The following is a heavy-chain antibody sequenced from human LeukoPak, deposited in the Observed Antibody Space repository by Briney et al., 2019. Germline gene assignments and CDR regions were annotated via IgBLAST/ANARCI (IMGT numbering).Heavy chain of an antibody. D-gene: IGHD6-13*01. CDR3: AGESLSSSWYFPPYYYMDV. CDR1: GRSISSYY. J-gene: IGHJ6*03. CDR2: IYYGGST. V-gene: IGHV4-59*01. Sequence: PETLSLTCTVSGRSISSYYRSWIRQPPGKGLEWDGSIYYGGSTNYNPSLKSRVTISVDTSKNQFSLKLSSVTAADTAVYYCAGESLSSSWYFPPYYYMDVWGKGTTVTISS.